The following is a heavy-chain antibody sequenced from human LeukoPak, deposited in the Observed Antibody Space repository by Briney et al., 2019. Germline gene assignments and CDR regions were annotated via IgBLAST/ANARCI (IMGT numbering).Heavy chain of an antibody. D-gene: IGHD6-6*01. J-gene: IGHJ6*02. CDR1: GFTFSNYA. V-gene: IGHV3-23*01. CDR2: ISGSGGST. Sequence: GGSLRLSCAASGFTFSNYAMSWVRQAPGKGLEWVSAISGSGGSTSYAQKFQGRVTMTRDTSTSTVYMELSSLRSEDTAVYYCARCVAAPGNGMDVWGQGTTVTVSS. CDR3: ARCVAAPGNGMDV.